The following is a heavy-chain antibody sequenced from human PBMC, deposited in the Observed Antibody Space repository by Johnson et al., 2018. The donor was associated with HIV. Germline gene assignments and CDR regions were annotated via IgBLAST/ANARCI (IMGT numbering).Heavy chain of an antibody. D-gene: IGHD2-21*02. CDR1: GFTVSSNY. Sequence: QVQLVESGGGVVQPGGSLRLSCAASGFTVSSNYMSWVRQAPGKGLEYVSAISSNGGSTYYAKSVKGRFTISRDNSKNTLYLQMNSLRADDTAVYHCARGHSDLVTASDIWGHGTMVTVSS. CDR2: ISSNGGST. CDR3: ARGHSDLVTASDI. J-gene: IGHJ3*02. V-gene: IGHV3-64*04.